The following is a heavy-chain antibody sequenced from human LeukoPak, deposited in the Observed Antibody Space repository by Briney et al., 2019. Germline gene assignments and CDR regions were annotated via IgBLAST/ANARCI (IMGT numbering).Heavy chain of an antibody. J-gene: IGHJ4*02. Sequence: GGSLRLSCAASGFMFRNYIMNWVRQAPGKGLEWVSAISGSGGSTYYADSVKGRFTISRDNSKNTLYLQMNSLRAEDTAVYYCAKHGVDTAMRGDLDYWGQGTLVTVSS. D-gene: IGHD5-18*01. CDR1: GFMFRNYI. CDR2: ISGSGGST. V-gene: IGHV3-23*01. CDR3: AKHGVDTAMRGDLDY.